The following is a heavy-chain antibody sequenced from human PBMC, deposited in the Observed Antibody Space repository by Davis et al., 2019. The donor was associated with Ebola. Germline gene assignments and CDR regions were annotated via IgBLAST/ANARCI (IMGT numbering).Heavy chain of an antibody. J-gene: IGHJ6*02. Sequence: GESLKISCAASGFTFNIYGMHWVRQAPGKGLEWVAVTWSDGSSKFYTDSVKGRFTISRDNSKNTLFLQMNSLRAEDTAVYYCARGHATSLYGMDVWGQGTTVTVSS. V-gene: IGHV3-33*01. CDR1: GFTFNIYG. CDR3: ARGHATSLYGMDV. CDR2: TWSDGSSK.